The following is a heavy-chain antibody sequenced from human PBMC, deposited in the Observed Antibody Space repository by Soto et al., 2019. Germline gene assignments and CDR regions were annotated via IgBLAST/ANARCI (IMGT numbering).Heavy chain of an antibody. CDR2: ISAYNGNT. CDR1: GYTFTSYG. CDR3: ASSAAGRYWFDP. J-gene: IGHJ5*02. Sequence: ALVKVSCKASGYTFTSYGISWVRQAPGQGLEWMGWISAYNGNTNYAQKLQGRVTMTTDTSTSTAYMELRSLRSDDTAVYYCASSAAGRYWFDPWGQGTLVTVSS. D-gene: IGHD6-13*01. V-gene: IGHV1-18*01.